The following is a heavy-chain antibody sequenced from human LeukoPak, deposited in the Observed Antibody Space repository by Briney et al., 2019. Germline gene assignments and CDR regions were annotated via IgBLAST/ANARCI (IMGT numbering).Heavy chain of an antibody. CDR2: IYNSGST. CDR3: ARAITMVRGVIQNFDY. Sequence: SETLSLTCTVSGGSISSYYWNWIRQTPGKGLEWIGNIYNSGSTTYNPSLKSRVTISVDTSKNQFSLKLTSVTAADTAVYYCARAITMVRGVIQNFDYWGQGTLVAVSS. D-gene: IGHD3-10*01. V-gene: IGHV4-59*01. CDR1: GGSISSYY. J-gene: IGHJ4*02.